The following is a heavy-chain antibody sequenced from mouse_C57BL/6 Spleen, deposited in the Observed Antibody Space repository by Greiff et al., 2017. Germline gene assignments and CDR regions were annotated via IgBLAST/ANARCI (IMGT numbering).Heavy chain of an antibody. CDR3: ASYYGSSPYAMDY. CDR1: GYTFTDYY. V-gene: IGHV1-19*01. CDR2: INPYNGGT. J-gene: IGHJ4*01. Sequence: VQLQQSGPVLVKPGASVKMSCKASGYTFTDYYMNWVKQSHGKSLEWIGVINPYNGGTSYNQKFKGKATLTVDKSTSTAYMELNSLTSEGSAVYYCASYYGSSPYAMDYWGQGTSVTVSS. D-gene: IGHD1-1*01.